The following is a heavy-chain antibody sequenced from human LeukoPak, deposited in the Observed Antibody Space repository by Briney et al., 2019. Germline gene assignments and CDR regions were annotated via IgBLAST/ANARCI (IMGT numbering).Heavy chain of an antibody. J-gene: IGHJ4*02. CDR2: ISSSSSYI. Sequence: GGPLRLSCAASGFTFSSYNMNWVRQAPGKGLEWVSSISSSSSYIYYADSVKGLFTISRDNAKNSLYLQMNSLRAEDTAVYYCARVRFSGTTPNRFDYWGQGTLVTVSS. CDR3: ARVRFSGTTPNRFDY. V-gene: IGHV3-21*06. D-gene: IGHD1-26*01. CDR1: GFTFSSYN.